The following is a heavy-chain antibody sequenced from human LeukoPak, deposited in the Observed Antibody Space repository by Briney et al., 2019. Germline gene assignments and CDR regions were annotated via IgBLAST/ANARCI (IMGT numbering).Heavy chain of an antibody. Sequence: GGSLRLSCAAPGFTFSSYWMSWVRQAPGKGLEWVANIKQDGSEKYYVDSVKGRFTISRDNAKNSLYLQMNSLRAEDTAVYYCARDRSGSLWGQGTLVTVSS. D-gene: IGHD1-26*01. CDR2: IKQDGSEK. V-gene: IGHV3-7*01. CDR1: GFTFSSYW. J-gene: IGHJ4*02. CDR3: ARDRSGSL.